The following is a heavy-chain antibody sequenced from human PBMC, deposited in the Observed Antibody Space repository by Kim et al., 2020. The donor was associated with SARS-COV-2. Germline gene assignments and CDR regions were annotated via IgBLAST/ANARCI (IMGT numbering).Heavy chain of an antibody. Sequence: YARPFQGRVTVTGDPAISTAYLELRRLRSDDTAVYYCARERISVTDHFDYWGQGTLVTVSS. J-gene: IGHJ4*02. V-gene: IGHV1-2*02. CDR3: ARERISVTDHFDY. D-gene: IGHD6-19*01.